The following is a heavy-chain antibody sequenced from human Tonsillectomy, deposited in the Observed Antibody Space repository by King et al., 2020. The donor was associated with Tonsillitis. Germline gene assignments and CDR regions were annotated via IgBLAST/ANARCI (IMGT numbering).Heavy chain of an antibody. D-gene: IGHD3-3*01. V-gene: IGHV1-18*01. CDR3: ATTCYYTGDFDY. CDR2: ISGYNGAT. J-gene: IGHJ4*02. CDR1: GYNFAAYG. Sequence: VQLVESGGEVKKPGASVKISCKASGYNFAAYGITWMRQAAGQGPEWMGWISGYNGATNYAQNLQGRLTMTTDKSTSTAYMELRSLRSDDTAMYFCATTCYYTGDFDYWGQGTLVTVSS.